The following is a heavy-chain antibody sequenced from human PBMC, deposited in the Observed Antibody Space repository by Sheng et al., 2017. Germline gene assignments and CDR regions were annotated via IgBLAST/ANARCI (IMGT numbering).Heavy chain of an antibody. CDR3: ARDPVGGPIGLYWYFDL. V-gene: IGHV4-4*07. Sequence: QVQLQESGPGLVKPSETLSLTCTVSGGSISSYYWSWIRQPAGKGLEWIGRIYTSGSTNYNPSLKSRVTMSVDTSKNQFSLKLSSVTAADTAVYYCARDPVGGPIGLYWYFDLWGRGTLVTVSS. D-gene: IGHD3-16*01. J-gene: IGHJ2*01. CDR1: GGSISSYY. CDR2: IYTSGST.